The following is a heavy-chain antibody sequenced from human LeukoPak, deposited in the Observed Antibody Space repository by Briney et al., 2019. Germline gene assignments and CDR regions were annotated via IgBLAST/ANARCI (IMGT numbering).Heavy chain of an antibody. D-gene: IGHD5-12*01. Sequence: SSETLSLTCTVSGGSISSSSYYWDWIRQSPGKGLEWIGNIYSGGSTYYTPSLKSRVTISVDTSKNQFSLKLSSVTAADTAIYFCARHSRSGSGGYENAFDIWAKGQWSPSLQ. J-gene: IGHJ3*02. CDR2: IYSGGST. CDR1: GGSISSSSYY. V-gene: IGHV4-39*01. CDR3: ARHSRSGSGGYENAFDI.